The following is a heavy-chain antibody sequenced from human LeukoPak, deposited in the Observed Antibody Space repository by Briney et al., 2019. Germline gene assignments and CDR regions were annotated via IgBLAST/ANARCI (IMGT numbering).Heavy chain of an antibody. CDR3: AKGPTRNYYGSGSSPRFDP. D-gene: IGHD3-10*01. V-gene: IGHV3-23*01. Sequence: GGSLRLSCAASGFTFSSYGMSWVRQAPGKGLEWVSAISGSGGSTYYADSVKGRFTISRDNSKNTLYLQMNSLRAEDTAVYYCAKGPTRNYYGSGSSPRFDPWGQGTLVTVSS. CDR1: GFTFSSYG. CDR2: ISGSGGST. J-gene: IGHJ5*02.